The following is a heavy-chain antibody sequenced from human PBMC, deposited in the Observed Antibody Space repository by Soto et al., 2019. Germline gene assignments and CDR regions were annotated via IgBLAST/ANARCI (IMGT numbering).Heavy chain of an antibody. D-gene: IGHD3-22*01. CDR2: IYSGGST. V-gene: IGHV3-53*01. CDR3: ARDRVESGYPEYFQH. J-gene: IGHJ1*01. CDR1: GFTGSSIY. Sequence: PLRLPWVAAGFTGSSIYMIWVRQAQGKGLEWVSVIYSGGSTYYADSVKGRFTISRDNSKNTLYLQMNSLRAEDTAVYYCARDRVESGYPEYFQHWGQGTLVTVSS.